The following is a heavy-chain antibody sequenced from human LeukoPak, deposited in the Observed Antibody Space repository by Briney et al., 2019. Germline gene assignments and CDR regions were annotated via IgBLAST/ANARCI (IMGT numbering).Heavy chain of an antibody. Sequence: SCKASGGTFSSYAISWVRQAPGKGLEWVSGISNSGSSTYYTDSVKGRFTISRDNSKNTLYLQMNSLRAEDTAVFYCARDRRSGSNYFDYWGQGTLVTVSS. CDR1: GGTFSSYA. D-gene: IGHD1-26*01. J-gene: IGHJ4*02. CDR2: ISNSGSST. V-gene: IGHV3-23*01. CDR3: ARDRRSGSNYFDY.